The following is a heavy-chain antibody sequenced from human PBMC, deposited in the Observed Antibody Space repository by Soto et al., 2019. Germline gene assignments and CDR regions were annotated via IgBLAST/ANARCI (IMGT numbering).Heavy chain of an antibody. V-gene: IGHV3-30*18. CDR2: ISYDGSNK. Sequence: VQLVESGGGVVQPGRSLRLSCAASGFTFSSYGMHWVRQAPGKGLEWVAVISYDGSNKYYADSVKGRFTISRDNSKNTLYLQMNSLRAEDTAVYYCANSKQWLTSFDYWGQGTLVTVSS. CDR1: GFTFSSYG. D-gene: IGHD6-19*01. J-gene: IGHJ4*02. CDR3: ANSKQWLTSFDY.